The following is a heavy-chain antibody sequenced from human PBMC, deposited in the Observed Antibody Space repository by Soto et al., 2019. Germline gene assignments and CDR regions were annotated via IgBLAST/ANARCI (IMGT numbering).Heavy chain of an antibody. Sequence: LSCAASGFSFSTYGMHWVRQAPGKGLEWVAFISNDGSNKYYADSVKGRFTIPRDNSKNTLYLQMNSLRAEDTAVYYCARDKITGLFDYWGQGTLVTVSS. CDR3: ARDKITGLFDY. CDR1: GFSFSTYG. D-gene: IGHD2-8*02. V-gene: IGHV3-30*03. CDR2: ISNDGSNK. J-gene: IGHJ4*02.